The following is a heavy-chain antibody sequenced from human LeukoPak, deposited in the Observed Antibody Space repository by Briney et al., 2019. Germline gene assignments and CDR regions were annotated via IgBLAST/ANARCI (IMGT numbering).Heavy chain of an antibody. V-gene: IGHV3-21*01. D-gene: IGHD1-26*01. CDR1: GFTFSSYS. Sequence: PGGSLRLSCAASGFTFSSYSMNWVRQAPGKGLEWVSSISSSSSYIYYADSVKGRFTISRDNAKNSLYLQMNSLRAEHTAVYYCARDGGSYSPFDYWGQGTLVTVSS. CDR2: ISSSSSYI. CDR3: ARDGGSYSPFDY. J-gene: IGHJ4*02.